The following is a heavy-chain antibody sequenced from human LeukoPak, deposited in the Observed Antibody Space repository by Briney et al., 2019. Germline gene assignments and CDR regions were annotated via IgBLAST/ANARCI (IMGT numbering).Heavy chain of an antibody. J-gene: IGHJ5*02. V-gene: IGHV3-23*01. CDR2: ITGSGDST. D-gene: IGHD3-10*01. CDR1: GFTFSSYA. Sequence: GGSLRLSCAASGFTFSSYAMSWVRQAPGKGLEWVSTITGSGDSTFYADSVKGRFTISRDNSKNTLYVQVNSLRVEDTAVYYCAKGPYGLGTYNWFDPWGQGTLVTVSS. CDR3: AKGPYGLGTYNWFDP.